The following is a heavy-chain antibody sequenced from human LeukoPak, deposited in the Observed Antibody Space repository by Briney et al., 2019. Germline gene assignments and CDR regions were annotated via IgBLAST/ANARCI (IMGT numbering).Heavy chain of an antibody. CDR1: GYTFIGHY. D-gene: IGHD5-12*01. CDR3: ARVRNSGFRYVDS. V-gene: IGHV1-18*04. Sequence: ASVKVSCKTSGYTFIGHYIHWVRQAPGQGLEWVGWISAYNGNTNYAQKLQGRVTMTTDTSTSTAYMDLRSLRSDDTAVYYCARVRNSGFRYVDSWGQGTLVTVSS. J-gene: IGHJ4*02. CDR2: ISAYNGNT.